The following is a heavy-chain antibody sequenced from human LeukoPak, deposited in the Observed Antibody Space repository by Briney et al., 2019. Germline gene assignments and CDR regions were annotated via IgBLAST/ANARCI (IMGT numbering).Heavy chain of an antibody. Sequence: PGGSLRLSCAASGFTFSSYAMSWVLQAPGKGLEGVSAISGIGGSTYYADSAKVRFPISRDNSKNTLYLQMNSMRAEDTAVYYCAKGGPVYYDFWSGYNEIDYWGQGTLVTVSS. CDR3: AKGGPVYYDFWSGYNEIDY. V-gene: IGHV3-23*01. J-gene: IGHJ4*02. D-gene: IGHD3-3*01. CDR1: GFTFSSYA. CDR2: ISGIGGST.